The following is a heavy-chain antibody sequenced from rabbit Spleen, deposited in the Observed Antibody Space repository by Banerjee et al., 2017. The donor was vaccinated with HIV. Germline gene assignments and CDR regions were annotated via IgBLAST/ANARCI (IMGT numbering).Heavy chain of an antibody. CDR1: GFSFSSGYY. D-gene: IGHD2-1*01. V-gene: IGHV1S40*01. CDR3: ARARDTYDDVGDYARLDL. J-gene: IGHJ3*01. CDR2: IYAGNGGST. Sequence: QSLEESGGDLVKPGASLTLTCTASGFSFSSGYYMRWVRQAPGKGLEWIGCIYAGNGGSTYYASWAKGRFTISKTSSTTVTLQMNSLTAADTATYFCARARDTYDDVGDYARLDLWGQGTLVTVS.